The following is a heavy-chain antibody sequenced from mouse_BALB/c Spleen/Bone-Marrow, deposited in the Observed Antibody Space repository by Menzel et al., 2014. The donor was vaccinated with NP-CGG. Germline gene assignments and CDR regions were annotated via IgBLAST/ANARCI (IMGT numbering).Heavy chain of an antibody. V-gene: IGHV1-69*02. D-gene: IGHD2-1*01. CDR1: GYTFXSYW. Sequence: QVQLQQPGAELVKPGAPVKLSCKASGYTFXSYWMNWVKQRPGRGLEWIGRIDPSDSETHYNQKFKDKATLTVDESSSTAYIQLSSLTSEDSAVYYCARSGGNYVSFAYWGQGTLVTVSA. CDR2: IDPSDSET. CDR3: ARSGGNYVSFAY. J-gene: IGHJ3*01.